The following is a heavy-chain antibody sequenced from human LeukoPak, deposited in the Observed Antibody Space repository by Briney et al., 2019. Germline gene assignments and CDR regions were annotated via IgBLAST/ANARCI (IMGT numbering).Heavy chain of an antibody. D-gene: IGHD3-3*01. CDR3: VGYDFWSGYPFDY. Sequence: SGGSLRLSCAASGFTFSSYWMSWVRQAPGKGLEWVANIKQDGSEKYYVDSVKGRFTISRDNAKNSLYLQMNSLRAEDTAVYYCVGYDFWSGYPFDYWGQGTLVTVSS. V-gene: IGHV3-7*01. CDR1: GFTFSSYW. J-gene: IGHJ4*02. CDR2: IKQDGSEK.